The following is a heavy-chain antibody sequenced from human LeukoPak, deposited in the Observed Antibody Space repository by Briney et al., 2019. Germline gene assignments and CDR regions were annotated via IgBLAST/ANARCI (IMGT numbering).Heavy chain of an antibody. V-gene: IGHV1-18*01. CDR1: GYSFTIYG. Sequence: ASVKVSCKASGYSFTIYGISWVRQAPGQGLEWMGWISAYNGDTSYAQKLQGRVTMTADTSTSTAYMELRSLRSDDTAFYYCARARGGLPGLFDSWGQGTLVTVSS. CDR2: ISAYNGDT. D-gene: IGHD3-16*01. J-gene: IGHJ4*02. CDR3: ARARGGLPGLFDS.